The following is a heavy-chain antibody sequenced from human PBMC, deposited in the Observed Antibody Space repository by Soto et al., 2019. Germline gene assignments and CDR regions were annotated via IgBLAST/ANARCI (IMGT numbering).Heavy chain of an antibody. D-gene: IGHD2-2*01. CDR2: IYYSGST. V-gene: IGHV4-31*03. J-gene: IGHJ4*02. CDR3: ARAGPILGYCSSTSCHKSLYYFDY. CDR1: GGSISSGGYY. Sequence: QVQLQEAGPGLVKPSHTLALTCTVSGGSISSGGYYWSWIRQHPGTGLEGIGYIYYSGSTYYNPSLKSRVTISVDTSKNQFSLKLSSVTAADTAVYYCARAGPILGYCSSTSCHKSLYYFDYWGQGTLVTVSS.